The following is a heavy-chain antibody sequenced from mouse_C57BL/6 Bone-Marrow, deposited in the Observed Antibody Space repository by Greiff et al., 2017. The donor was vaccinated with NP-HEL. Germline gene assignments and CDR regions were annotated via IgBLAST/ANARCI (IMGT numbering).Heavy chain of an antibody. V-gene: IGHV1-55*01. Sequence: QVQLQQPGAELVKPGASVKMSCKASGYTFTSYWITWVKQRPGQGLEWIGDIYPGSGSTNYNEKFKSKATLTVDTSSSTAYMQLSSLTSEDSAVYYCARWDYGRSYRYFDVWGTGTTVTVSS. J-gene: IGHJ1*03. CDR2: IYPGSGST. CDR3: ARWDYGRSYRYFDV. D-gene: IGHD1-1*01. CDR1: GYTFTSYW.